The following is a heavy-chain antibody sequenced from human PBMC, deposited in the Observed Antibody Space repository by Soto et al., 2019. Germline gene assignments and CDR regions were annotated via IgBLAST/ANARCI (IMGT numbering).Heavy chain of an antibody. CDR1: GFTFSSYA. V-gene: IGHV3-23*01. CDR3: AKDGDFGVVIFRHYGMDV. Sequence: GGSLRLSCAASGFTFSSYAMSWVRQAPGKGLEWVSAISGSGGSTYYADSVKGRFTISRDNSKNTLYLQMNSLRAEDTAVYYCAKDGDFGVVIFRHYGMDVWGQGTTVTVSS. J-gene: IGHJ6*02. D-gene: IGHD3-3*01. CDR2: ISGSGGST.